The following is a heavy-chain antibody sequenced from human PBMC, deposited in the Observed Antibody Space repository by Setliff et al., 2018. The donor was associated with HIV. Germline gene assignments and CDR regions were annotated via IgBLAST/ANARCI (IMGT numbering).Heavy chain of an antibody. CDR1: GGSISSGGYY. CDR2: IYYSGST. D-gene: IGHD3-16*02. Sequence: PSETLSLTCTVSGGSISSGGYYWSWIRQHPGKGLEWIGYIYYSGSTYYNPSLKSRVTISVDTSKNQFSLKLSSVTAADTAVYYCARAAPYYDYVWGSYRHFDYWGQGTLVTVSS. V-gene: IGHV4-31*03. CDR3: ARAAPYYDYVWGSYRHFDY. J-gene: IGHJ4*02.